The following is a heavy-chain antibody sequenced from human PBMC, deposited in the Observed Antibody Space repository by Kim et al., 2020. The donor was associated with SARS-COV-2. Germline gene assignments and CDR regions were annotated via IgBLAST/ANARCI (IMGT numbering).Heavy chain of an antibody. D-gene: IGHD3-10*01. V-gene: IGHV4-4*07. CDR3: ARTLSPYYYGSGTLYGMDV. CDR2: IYTSGST. Sequence: SETLSLTCTVSGGSISSYYWSWIRQPAGKGLEWIGRIYTSGSTNYNPSLKNRVTMSVDTSKNQFSLKLSSVTAADTAVYYCARTLSPYYYGSGTLYGMDVWGQGTTVTVSS. CDR1: GGSISSYY. J-gene: IGHJ6*02.